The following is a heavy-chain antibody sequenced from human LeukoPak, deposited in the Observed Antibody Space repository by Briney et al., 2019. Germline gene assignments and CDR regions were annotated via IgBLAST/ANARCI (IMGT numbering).Heavy chain of an antibody. CDR1: VGSISSGNW. CDR3: ATAPILRGEGGEHYKYGMDV. J-gene: IGHJ6*02. D-gene: IGHD2-2*02. V-gene: IGHV4-4*02. Sequence: SETLSLTCTVSVGSISSGNWWTWVRQSPGKGLEWIGEIYHNGTLNYNPSLKSRVTISADSFKNHFSLKLTSVTAADTAVYYCATAPILRGEGGEHYKYGMDVWGQGTTVIVSS. CDR2: IYHNGTL.